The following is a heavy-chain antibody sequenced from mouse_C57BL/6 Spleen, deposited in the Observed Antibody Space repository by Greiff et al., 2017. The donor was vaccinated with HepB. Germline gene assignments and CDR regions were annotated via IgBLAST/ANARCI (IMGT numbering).Heavy chain of an antibody. V-gene: IGHV14-4*01. CDR2: IDPENGDT. Sequence: VQLQQSGAELVRPGASVKLSCTASGFNFKDDYMHWVKQRPEQGLEWIGWIDPENGDTEYAAKFQGKATITADTSSNTAYLQLSSLTSEDTAVYYCTTGVSYGNAYYFDYWGQGTTLTVSS. CDR1: GFNFKDDY. J-gene: IGHJ2*01. CDR3: TTGVSYGNAYYFDY. D-gene: IGHD2-1*01.